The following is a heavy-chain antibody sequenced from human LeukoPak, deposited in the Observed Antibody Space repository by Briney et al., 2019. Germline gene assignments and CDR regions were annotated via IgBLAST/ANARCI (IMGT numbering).Heavy chain of an antibody. CDR3: ARGRAGIAAAGFDY. CDR2: ISFDGGNK. D-gene: IGHD6-13*01. CDR1: GFTFSMSA. V-gene: IGHV3-30-3*01. Sequence: PGRSLRLSCATSGFTFSMSAMRSVSLAPGKGMDWVVVISFDGGNKFYTDSVKSRFSISRDNSKNPLYLQMNSLGLDDTAVYFCARGRAGIAAAGFDYWGQGTLVTVSS. J-gene: IGHJ4*02.